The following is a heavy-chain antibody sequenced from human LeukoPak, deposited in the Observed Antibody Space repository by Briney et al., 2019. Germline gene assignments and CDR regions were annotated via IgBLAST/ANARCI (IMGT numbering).Heavy chain of an antibody. D-gene: IGHD6-19*01. V-gene: IGHV3-73*01. CDR3: TPTPGYSSGWFPFDY. Sequence: GGSLRLSCAASGFTFSGSAMHWVRQASGKGLEWVGRIRSKANSYATAYAASVKGRFTISRDDSKNTAYLRMNSLKTEDTAVYYCTPTPGYSSGWFPFDYWGQGTLVTVSS. J-gene: IGHJ4*02. CDR1: GFTFSGSA. CDR2: IRSKANSYAT.